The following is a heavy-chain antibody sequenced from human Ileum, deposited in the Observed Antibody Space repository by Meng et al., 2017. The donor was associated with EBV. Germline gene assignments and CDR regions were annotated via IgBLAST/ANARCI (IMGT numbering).Heavy chain of an antibody. Sequence: VQLQEAGPGLVKPSDTLSLTCAVSGYSISSTNWWGWIRQPPGKGLEWIGYIYYSGSTSYNPSLKSRVTMSVDTSKNQFSLNLNSVTAVDTAVYYCARNVPGTSAYYDWGQGTLVTVSS. J-gene: IGHJ4*02. CDR2: IYYSGST. D-gene: IGHD3-22*01. CDR3: ARNVPGTSAYYD. CDR1: GYSISSTNW. V-gene: IGHV4-28*01.